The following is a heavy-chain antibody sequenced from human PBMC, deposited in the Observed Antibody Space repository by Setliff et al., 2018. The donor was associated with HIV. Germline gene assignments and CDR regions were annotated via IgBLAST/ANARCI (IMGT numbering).Heavy chain of an antibody. CDR1: GYTFSDYY. CDR2: INGNSGAT. Sequence: ASVKVSCKASGYTFSDYYLHWVRQAPGQGLEWMGWINGNSGATNYAQKFQGRVTMTRDTSTYTAYMELTRLRSDDTALYSCARGGDVSGPGTWTFDYWGQGALVTVSS. CDR3: ARGGDVSGPGTWTFDY. J-gene: IGHJ4*02. V-gene: IGHV1-2*02. D-gene: IGHD3-10*01.